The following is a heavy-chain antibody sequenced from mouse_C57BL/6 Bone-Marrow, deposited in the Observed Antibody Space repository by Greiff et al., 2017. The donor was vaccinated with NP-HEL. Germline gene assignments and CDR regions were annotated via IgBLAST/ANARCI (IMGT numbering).Heavy chain of an antibody. V-gene: IGHV1-80*01. D-gene: IGHD1-1*01. J-gene: IGHJ3*01. Sequence: QVQLKESGAELVKPGASVKISCKASGYAFSSYWMNWVKQRPGKGLEWIGQIYPGDGAPNYKGKFKGKATLTADKSSSTAYMQLSSLTSEDSAVYFCARRGGYYYGAWFAYWGQGTLVTVSA. CDR3: ARRGGYYYGAWFAY. CDR2: IYPGDGAP. CDR1: GYAFSSYW.